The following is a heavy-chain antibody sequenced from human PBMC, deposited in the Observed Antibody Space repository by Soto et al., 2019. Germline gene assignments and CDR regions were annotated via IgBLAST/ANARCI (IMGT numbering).Heavy chain of an antibody. D-gene: IGHD2-2*01. CDR1: GYSFTSYW. CDR3: AAPVRVVPAASQGGNYYYYYCMDV. J-gene: IGHJ6*02. V-gene: IGHV5-10-1*01. CDR2: IDPSDSYT. Sequence: GESLKISCNGSGYSFTSYWISWVRQMPGKGLEWMGRIDPSDSYTNYSPSFQGHVTISADKSISTAYLQWSSLKASDTAMYYCAAPVRVVPAASQGGNYYYYYCMDVWGQGTTVTVSS.